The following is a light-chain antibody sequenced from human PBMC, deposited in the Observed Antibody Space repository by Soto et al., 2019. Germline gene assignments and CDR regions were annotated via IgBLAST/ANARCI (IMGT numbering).Light chain of an antibody. CDR3: QQFYRDPWT. CDR1: QSVDNC. V-gene: IGKV1-5*03. J-gene: IGKJ1*01. Sequence: DIQMTQSPSTLSASVGDRVTITCRASQSVDNCLAWYQQKPGKAHHLLIYKASSLETGVPSRCSGSGSVTEFTLTISRLEPDDFATYYCQQFYRDPWTFGQGTKVEIK. CDR2: KAS.